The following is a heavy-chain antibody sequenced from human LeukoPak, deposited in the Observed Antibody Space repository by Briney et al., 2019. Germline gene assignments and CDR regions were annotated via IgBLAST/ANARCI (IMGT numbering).Heavy chain of an antibody. CDR2: IVVGSGNT. CDR1: GFTFTSSA. V-gene: IGHV1-58*02. Sequence: VASVTVSCKASGFTFTSSAMQWVRQARGQRLEWIGWIVVGSGNTNYAQKSQERVTITRDMSTSTAYMELSSLRSEDTAVYYCAATGTAYGPSYGMDVWGQGTTVTVSS. D-gene: IGHD1-1*01. J-gene: IGHJ6*02. CDR3: AATGTAYGPSYGMDV.